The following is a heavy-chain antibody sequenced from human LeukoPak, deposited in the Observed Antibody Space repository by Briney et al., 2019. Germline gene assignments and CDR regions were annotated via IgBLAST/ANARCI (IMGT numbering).Heavy chain of an antibody. J-gene: IGHJ4*02. CDR2: ISSGSSYI. D-gene: IGHD3-9*01. V-gene: IGHV3-21*01. CDR3: ARVAGYGCGPLIHHFDY. CDR1: GFTFSSYS. Sequence: PGGSLRLSCAASGFTFSSYSMNWVRQAPGKGLEWVSSISSGSSYIYYADSVKGRFTISRDNAKNSLYLQMNSLRAEDTAVYYCARVAGYGCGPLIHHFDYWGQGTLVTVSS.